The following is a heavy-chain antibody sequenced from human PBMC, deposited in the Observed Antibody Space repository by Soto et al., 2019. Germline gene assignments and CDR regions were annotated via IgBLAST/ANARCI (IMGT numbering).Heavy chain of an antibody. D-gene: IGHD4-4*01. Sequence: QVQLVQSGAEVKKPGSSVKVYCRASGGSFRNYVMSWVRQAPGQGLEWMGGIIPVFETRTYAQKFQGRVTITADDYKSTVSMEMSNLRSEDTAVYFCSFHSDSNSYSRFDFWGQGTLVTVAS. V-gene: IGHV1-69*01. CDR1: GGSFRNYV. J-gene: IGHJ4*02. CDR2: IIPVFETR. CDR3: SFHSDSNSYSRFDF.